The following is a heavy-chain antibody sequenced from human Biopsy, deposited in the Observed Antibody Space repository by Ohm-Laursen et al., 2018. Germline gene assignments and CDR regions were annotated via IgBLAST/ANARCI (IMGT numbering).Heavy chain of an antibody. J-gene: IGHJ6*02. D-gene: IGHD6-19*01. CDR3: VAYPSSGFFENNDDFAMDV. Sequence: VSSVKVSCKASGGAFTNYAINWVRQAPGHGLERMGGIITVSETAGYAERFQDRVTITADVTTTTAYMDLSGLRSEDTAVYYCVAYPSSGFFENNDDFAMDVWGQGTTVIVSS. CDR1: GGAFTNYA. V-gene: IGHV1-69*01. CDR2: IITVSETA.